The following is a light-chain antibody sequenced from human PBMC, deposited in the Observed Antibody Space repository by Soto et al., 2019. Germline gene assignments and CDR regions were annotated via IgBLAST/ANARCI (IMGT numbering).Light chain of an antibody. Sequence: DIQMTQSPSTLSASAGDRVTITCRASQSVGRALAWYQQKPGRAPKLLTYDASNLESGVPSRFSGSGSGTEFTLTISSLQPDDLATYYCQQYKSSTTFGQGTKLEIK. CDR2: DAS. CDR1: QSVGRA. CDR3: QQYKSSTT. J-gene: IGKJ2*01. V-gene: IGKV1-5*01.